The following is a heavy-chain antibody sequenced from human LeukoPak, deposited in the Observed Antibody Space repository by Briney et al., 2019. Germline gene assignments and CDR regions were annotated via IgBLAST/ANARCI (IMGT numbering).Heavy chain of an antibody. J-gene: IGHJ5*02. V-gene: IGHV1-18*01. CDR2: ISAYNGNT. CDR3: ARDRYYYDSSGQRWFDP. CDR1: GYTFTSYG. Sequence: GASVKVSCRASGYTFTSYGISWVRQAPGQGLEWMGWISAYNGNTNYAQKLQGRVTMTTDTSTSTAYMELSSLRSKDTAVYYCARDRYYYDSSGQRWFDPWGQGTLVTVSS. D-gene: IGHD3-22*01.